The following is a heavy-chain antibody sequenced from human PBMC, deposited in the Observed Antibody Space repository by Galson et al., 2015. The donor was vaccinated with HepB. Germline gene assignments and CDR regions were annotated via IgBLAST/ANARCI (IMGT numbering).Heavy chain of an antibody. Sequence: SVKVSCKASGYTFTSYYMHWVRQAPGQGLEWMGIINPSGGSTSYAQKFQGRVTMTRDTSTSTVYMELSSLRSEDTAVYYCGIYYSNYRYYYYMDVWGQGTLVTVSS. CDR1: GYTFTSYY. J-gene: IGHJ6*03. D-gene: IGHD4-11*01. V-gene: IGHV1-46*03. CDR3: GIYYSNYRYYYYMDV. CDR2: INPSGGST.